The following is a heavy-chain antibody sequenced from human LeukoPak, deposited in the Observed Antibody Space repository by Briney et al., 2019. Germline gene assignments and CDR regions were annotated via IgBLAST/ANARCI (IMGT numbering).Heavy chain of an antibody. J-gene: IGHJ3*02. CDR2: IYPGDFDT. D-gene: IGHD3-3*01. CDR3: ARRSPNYDFWSGYLPIAFDI. CDR1: GYSFTSYW. Sequence: GESLKISCKGSGYSFTSYWIGWVRQMPGKGLEWMGIIYPGDFDTRYSPSFQGQVTISADKSISTAYLQWSSLKASDTAMYYCARRSPNYDFWSGYLPIAFDIWGQGTMVTVSS. V-gene: IGHV5-51*01.